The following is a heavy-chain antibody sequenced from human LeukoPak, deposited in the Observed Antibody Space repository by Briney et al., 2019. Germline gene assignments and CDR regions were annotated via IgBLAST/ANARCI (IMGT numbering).Heavy chain of an antibody. CDR1: GYTFTGYY. D-gene: IGHD3-3*01. V-gene: IGHV1-2*02. J-gene: IGHJ5*02. CDR3: ARAYYDFLSGYYRSWFDP. CDR2: INPNSGGT. Sequence: GASVKVSCKASGYTFTGYYMHWVRQAPGQGLEWMGWINPNSGGTNYAQKFQGRVTMTRDTSISTAYMELSRLRSDDTAVYYCARAYYDFLSGYYRSWFDPWGQGTLVTVSS.